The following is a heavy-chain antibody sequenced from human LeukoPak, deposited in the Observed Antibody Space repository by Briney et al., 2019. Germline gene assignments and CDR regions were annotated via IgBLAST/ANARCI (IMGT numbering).Heavy chain of an antibody. J-gene: IGHJ6*02. V-gene: IGHV3-30*04. CDR2: ISYDGSNI. CDR1: GFTFGSYA. Sequence: PGGSLRLSCAASGFTFGSYAMHWVRQAPGKGLEWVAVISYDGSNIYYADSVKGRFTISRDNSKNTLYLQMYSLRAEDTAVYYCARRFKGYCSGGSCYLYYGMDVWGQGTTVTVSS. CDR3: ARRFKGYCSGGSCYLYYGMDV. D-gene: IGHD2-15*01.